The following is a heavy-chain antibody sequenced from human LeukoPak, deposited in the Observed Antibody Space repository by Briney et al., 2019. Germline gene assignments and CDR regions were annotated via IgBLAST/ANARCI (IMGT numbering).Heavy chain of an antibody. D-gene: IGHD6-13*01. J-gene: IGHJ4*02. V-gene: IGHV4-39*01. Sequence: SETLSLTCTVSGGSISSSSYYWGWIRQPPGKGLEWIGSIYYSGSTYYNPSLKSRVTISVDTSKNQFSLKLSSVTAADTAVYYCARQVAAPGVGSLDYWGQGALVTVSS. CDR2: IYYSGST. CDR1: GGSISSSSYY. CDR3: ARQVAAPGVGSLDY.